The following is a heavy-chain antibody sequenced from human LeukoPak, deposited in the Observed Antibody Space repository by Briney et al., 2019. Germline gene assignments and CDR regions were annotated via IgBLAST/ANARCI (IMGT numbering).Heavy chain of an antibody. J-gene: IGHJ4*02. D-gene: IGHD3-16*02. CDR1: GYTFTIYA. Sequence: ASVKVSCKASGYTFTIYAMHWVRQAPGQRLEWMGWINAGNGNTKYSQKFQGRVTITRDTSASTAYMELSSLRSEDTAVYYCAASLMITFGGVIAPFDYWGQGTLVTVSS. V-gene: IGHV1-3*01. CDR2: INAGNGNT. CDR3: AASLMITFGGVIAPFDY.